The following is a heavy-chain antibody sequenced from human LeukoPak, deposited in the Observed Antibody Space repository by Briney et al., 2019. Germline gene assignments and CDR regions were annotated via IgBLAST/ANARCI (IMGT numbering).Heavy chain of an antibody. Sequence: ASVKVSCKASGYTFTSYYTHWVRQAPGQGLEWMGIINPSGGSTSYAQKFQGRVTMTRDTSTSTVYMELSSLRSEDTAVYYCARDTYYYDSSGSLFDYWGQGTLVTVSS. CDR1: GYTFTSYY. D-gene: IGHD3-22*01. CDR2: INPSGGST. J-gene: IGHJ4*02. V-gene: IGHV1-46*01. CDR3: ARDTYYYDSSGSLFDY.